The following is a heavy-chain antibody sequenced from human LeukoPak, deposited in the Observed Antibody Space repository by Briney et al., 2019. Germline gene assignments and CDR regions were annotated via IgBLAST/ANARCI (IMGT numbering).Heavy chain of an antibody. CDR1: GFTFSSYE. J-gene: IGHJ4*02. D-gene: IGHD3-22*01. CDR3: TTGPLRITMIVVDS. V-gene: IGHV3-48*03. Sequence: GGSLRLSCAASGFTFSSYEMNWVRQAPGKGLEWVSYISSSGSTIYYADSVKGRFTISRDNAKNSLYLQMNSLKTEDTAVYFCTTGPLRITMIVVDSWGQGTLVTVSS. CDR2: ISSSGSTI.